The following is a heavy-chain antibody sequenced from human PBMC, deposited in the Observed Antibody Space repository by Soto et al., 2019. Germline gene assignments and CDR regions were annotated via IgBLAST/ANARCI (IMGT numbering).Heavy chain of an antibody. CDR3: AKDQWDIVVVPADIAFDY. V-gene: IGHV3-23*01. CDR2: ISGSGGST. D-gene: IGHD2-2*02. CDR1: GFTFSSYA. Sequence: PGGSLRLSCAASGFTFSSYAMSWVRQAPGKGLEWVSAISGSGGSTYYADSVKGRFTISRDNSKNTLYLQMNSLRAEDTAVYYCAKDQWDIVVVPADIAFDYCGEGTLVTVSS. J-gene: IGHJ4*02.